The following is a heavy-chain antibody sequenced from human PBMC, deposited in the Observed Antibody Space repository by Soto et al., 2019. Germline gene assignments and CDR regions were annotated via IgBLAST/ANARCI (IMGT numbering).Heavy chain of an antibody. CDR2: ISAYNGNT. J-gene: IGHJ6*03. Sequence: GASVKVSCKASGYTFTSYGISWVRQAPGQGLEWMGWISAYNGNTNYAQKLQGRVTMTTDTSTSTAYMELRSLRSDDTAVYYCARDLGYCSSTSCPGYYYYYMDVWGKGTTVTVSS. V-gene: IGHV1-18*01. CDR1: GYTFTSYG. CDR3: ARDLGYCSSTSCPGYYYYYMDV. D-gene: IGHD2-2*01.